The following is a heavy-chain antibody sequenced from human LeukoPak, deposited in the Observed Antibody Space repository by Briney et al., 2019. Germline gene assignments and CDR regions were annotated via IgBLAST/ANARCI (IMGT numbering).Heavy chain of an antibody. J-gene: IGHJ3*02. D-gene: IGHD6-13*01. CDR2: INPNSGGT. CDR1: GYTFTGHY. Sequence: ASVKVSCKASGYTFTGHYMHWVRQAPGQGLEWMGWINPNSGGTNYAQKFQGRVTMTRDTSISTAYMELSRLRSDDTAVYYCARSIAAASDAFDIWGQGTMVTVSS. V-gene: IGHV1-2*02. CDR3: ARSIAAASDAFDI.